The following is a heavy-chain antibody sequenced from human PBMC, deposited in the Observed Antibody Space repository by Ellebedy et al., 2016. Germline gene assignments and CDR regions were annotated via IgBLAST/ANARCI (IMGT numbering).Heavy chain of an antibody. CDR3: ARHFRTSGSRTPYYFDY. Sequence: SETLSLSCTVSGGSISSYYWSWIRQPPGKGLEWIGYIYYSGSTNYNPSLKSRVTISVDTSKNQFSLKLSSVTAADTAVYYCARHFRTSGSRTPYYFDYWGQGTLVTVSS. D-gene: IGHD1-26*01. CDR1: GGSISSYY. J-gene: IGHJ4*02. CDR2: IYYSGST. V-gene: IGHV4-59*08.